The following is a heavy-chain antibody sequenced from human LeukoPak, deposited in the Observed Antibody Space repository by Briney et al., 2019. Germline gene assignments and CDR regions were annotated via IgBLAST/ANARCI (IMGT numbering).Heavy chain of an antibody. CDR1: GDSISSRSYY. V-gene: IGHV4-39*07. D-gene: IGHD3-22*01. CDR3: ARDRYYEPLDY. CDR2: ISYTGST. J-gene: IGHJ4*02. Sequence: SETLPLTCTVSGDSISSRSYYWGWIRQPPGQGLEWIGHISYTGSTYYSPSLKSRVTISVDTSKNQFSLQLRSVTAADTAVYYCARDRYYEPLDYWGQGTLVTVST.